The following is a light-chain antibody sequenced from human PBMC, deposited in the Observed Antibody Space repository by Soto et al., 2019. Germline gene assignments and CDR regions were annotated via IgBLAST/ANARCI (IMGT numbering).Light chain of an antibody. CDR3: QQSENGPLT. CDR2: DAS. J-gene: IGKJ4*01. V-gene: IGKV1-33*01. Sequence: DLQMTQSPSSLSASVGDRITITCQASQDINKYLNWYQQKLGKAPKLLIYDASNLQRGVPTMFSGSGSGTHFSLSISSLQPEDIATYYCQQSENGPLTFGGGTKVEI. CDR1: QDINKY.